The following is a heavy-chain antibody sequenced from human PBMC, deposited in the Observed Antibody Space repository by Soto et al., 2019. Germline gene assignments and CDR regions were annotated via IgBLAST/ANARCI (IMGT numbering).Heavy chain of an antibody. CDR2: INPNSGGT. Sequence: AASVKVSCKASGYTFTGYYMHWVRQAPGQGLEWMGWINPNSGGTNYAQKFQGRVTMTRDTSISTAYMELSRLRSDDTAVYYCAREHYDILTGYPYGMDVWGQGTTVTVS. V-gene: IGHV1-2*02. D-gene: IGHD3-9*01. CDR1: GYTFTGYY. CDR3: AREHYDILTGYPYGMDV. J-gene: IGHJ6*02.